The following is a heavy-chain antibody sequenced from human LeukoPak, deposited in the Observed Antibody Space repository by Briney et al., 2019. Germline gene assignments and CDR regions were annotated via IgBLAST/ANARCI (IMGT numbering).Heavy chain of an antibody. CDR2: MSYDGSNK. V-gene: IGHV3-30-3*01. Sequence: PGGSLRLSCAASGFTFSSYAMHWVRQAPGKGLEWVAVMSYDGSNKYYADSVKGRFTISRDNSKNTLYLQMNSLRAEDTAVYYCARAEGSSGWYYFDYWGQGTLVTVSS. D-gene: IGHD6-19*01. CDR1: GFTFSSYA. J-gene: IGHJ4*02. CDR3: ARAEGSSGWYYFDY.